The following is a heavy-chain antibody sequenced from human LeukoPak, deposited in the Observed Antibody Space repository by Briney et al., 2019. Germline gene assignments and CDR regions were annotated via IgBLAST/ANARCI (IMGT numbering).Heavy chain of an antibody. CDR2: IKSKTEGGTT. D-gene: IGHD1-26*01. Sequence: GGSLRLSCAASGFTFSNAWMSWVHQAPGQGLEWVGRIKSKTEGGTTDYAAPVKGRFTISRDDSKNTLYLHMNSLKTEDTAVYYCTTYYGVYYGMDVWGQGTTVAVSS. V-gene: IGHV3-15*01. J-gene: IGHJ6*02. CDR3: TTYYGVYYGMDV. CDR1: GFTFSNAW.